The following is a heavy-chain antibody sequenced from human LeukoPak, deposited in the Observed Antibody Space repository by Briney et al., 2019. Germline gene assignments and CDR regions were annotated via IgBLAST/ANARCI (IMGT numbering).Heavy chain of an antibody. CDR1: GFTFSDYY. Sequence: PGGSLRLSCAGSGFTFSDYYMSWIRQAPGKGLEWLSYISSGSNTIYYVDSVEGRFTIARDNAKNALYLQMDSLRVEDTAVYYCARMAAGLFDPWGQGTLVTVSS. J-gene: IGHJ5*02. D-gene: IGHD6-13*01. CDR2: ISSGSNTI. CDR3: ARMAAGLFDP. V-gene: IGHV3-11*01.